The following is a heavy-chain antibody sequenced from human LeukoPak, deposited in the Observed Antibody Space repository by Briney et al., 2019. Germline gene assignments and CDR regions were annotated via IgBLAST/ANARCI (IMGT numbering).Heavy chain of an antibody. V-gene: IGHV1-69*02. D-gene: IGHD5-18*01. CDR3: AAWGGGYSYGYLVDY. Sequence: ASVRVSCKASGYTFSDYYLHWVRQAPGQGLEWMGRIIPILGVANYAQKFQGRVTITADKSTSTAYMELSSLRSEDTAVYYCAAWGGGYSYGYLVDYWGQGTLVTVSS. CDR1: GYTFSDYY. CDR2: IIPILGVA. J-gene: IGHJ4*02.